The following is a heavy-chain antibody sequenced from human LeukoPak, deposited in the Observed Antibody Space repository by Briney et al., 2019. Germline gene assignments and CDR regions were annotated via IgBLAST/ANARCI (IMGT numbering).Heavy chain of an antibody. D-gene: IGHD3-10*01. J-gene: IGHJ4*02. CDR3: ARETPRSDYYGSGSYYPKIDY. V-gene: IGHV1-18*01. CDR2: ISAYNGNT. CDR1: GYTFTSYG. Sequence: GSVKVSCKASGYTFTSYGISWVRQAPGQGLEWMGWISAYNGNTNYAQKLHGRVTMTTDTSTSTAYMELRSLRSDDTAVYYCARETPRSDYYGSGSYYPKIDYWGQGTLVTVSS.